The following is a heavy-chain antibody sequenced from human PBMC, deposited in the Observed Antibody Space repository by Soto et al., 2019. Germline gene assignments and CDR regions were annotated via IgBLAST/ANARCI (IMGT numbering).Heavy chain of an antibody. J-gene: IGHJ5*02. CDR1: GFSLSTTGVG. Sequence: QITLKESGPTLVRPTQTLTLTCTFSGFSLSTTGVGVGWIRQPPGNALEWLALIYWDDDKRYSPSLKSRLTITKDISKNEVILTMTNMDPVDTARYYCAQRLPHYGLGSERATWFDPWGQGTLVTVSS. D-gene: IGHD3-10*01. V-gene: IGHV2-5*02. CDR2: IYWDDDK. CDR3: AQRLPHYGLGSERATWFDP.